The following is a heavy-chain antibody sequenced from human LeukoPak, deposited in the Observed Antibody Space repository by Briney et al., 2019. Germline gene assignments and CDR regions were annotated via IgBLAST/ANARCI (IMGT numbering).Heavy chain of an antibody. CDR1: GGSISSYY. Sequence: SETLSLTCTVSGGSISSYYWSWIRQPLGKGLEWIGYIYYSGSTNYNPSLKSRVTISVDTSKNQFSLKLSSVTAADTAVYYCARLTVSMSYYFDYWGQGTLVTVSS. V-gene: IGHV4-59*08. J-gene: IGHJ4*02. CDR2: IYYSGST. CDR3: ARLTVSMSYYFDY. D-gene: IGHD4-11*01.